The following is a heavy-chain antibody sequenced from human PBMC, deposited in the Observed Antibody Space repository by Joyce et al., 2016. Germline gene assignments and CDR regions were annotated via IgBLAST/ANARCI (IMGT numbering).Heavy chain of an antibody. CDR2: INPNSGGA. J-gene: IGHJ4*02. D-gene: IGHD3-3*01. CDR3: ARGGLWSGYDDIDY. V-gene: IGHV1-2*02. Sequence: QVQLVQSGAEVKKPGASVKVSCKTSGYTFTGYYMHWVRQAPGQGLECMGWINPNSGGANYSQKFQGRVTMTRDTSISTAYLELSRRRSDDTAVYYCARGGLWSGYDDIDYWGQGTLVTVSS. CDR1: GYTFTGYY.